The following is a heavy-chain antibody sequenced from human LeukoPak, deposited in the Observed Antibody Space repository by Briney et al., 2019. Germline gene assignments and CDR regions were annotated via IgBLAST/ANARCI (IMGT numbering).Heavy chain of an antibody. Sequence: SETLSLTCTVSGGSISSYYWSWIRQPPGKGLEWIGYIYYSGSTNYNPSLKSRVTTSVDTSKNQFSLKLSSVTAADTAVYYCASTVGYCSGGSCYPDWFDPWGQGTLVTVSS. D-gene: IGHD2-15*01. CDR3: ASTVGYCSGGSCYPDWFDP. CDR2: IYYSGST. CDR1: GGSISSYY. V-gene: IGHV4-59*08. J-gene: IGHJ5*02.